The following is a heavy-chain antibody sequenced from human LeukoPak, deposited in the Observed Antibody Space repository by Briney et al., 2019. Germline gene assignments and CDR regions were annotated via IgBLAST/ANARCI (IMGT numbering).Heavy chain of an antibody. CDR2: INHNSGGT. J-gene: IGHJ4*02. Sequence: GASVKVSCKASVYIFSDYYMHWVRQAPGRGFEWMGWINHNSGGTNYAPKFKGRVTMTRDTSISTTYMELNTLRSDDTAMYYCARGGPKPIMGAADCWGQGTLVTVSS. V-gene: IGHV1-2*02. CDR1: VYIFSDYY. D-gene: IGHD1-26*01. CDR3: ARGGPKPIMGAADC.